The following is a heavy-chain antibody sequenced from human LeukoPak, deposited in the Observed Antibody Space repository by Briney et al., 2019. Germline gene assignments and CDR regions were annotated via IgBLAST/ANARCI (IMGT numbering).Heavy chain of an antibody. D-gene: IGHD3-10*01. J-gene: IGHJ4*02. V-gene: IGHV3-7*01. CDR2: IKQDGSEK. Sequence: GGSLRLSCAASGFTFSSYWMSGVRQAPGKGLEWVANIKQDGSEKYYVDSVKGRFTIYRDNDKNSLYLQMNSLRAEDTAVYYCAREYYYGSAILYFFDYWGQGTLVTVSS. CDR3: AREYYYGSAILYFFDY. CDR1: GFTFSSYW.